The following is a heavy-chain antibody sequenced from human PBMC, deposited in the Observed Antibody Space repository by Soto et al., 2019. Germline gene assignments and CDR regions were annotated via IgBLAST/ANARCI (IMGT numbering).Heavy chain of an antibody. CDR3: ARGLRFLEWLLSNWLDP. J-gene: IGHJ5*02. CDR2: IYYSGST. V-gene: IGHV4-30-4*01. CDR1: GGSISSGDYY. Sequence: SETLSLTCTVSGGSISSGDYYWSWIRQPPGKGLEWIGYIYYSGSTYYNPSLKSRVTISVDTSKNQFSLKLSSVTAADTAVYYCARGLRFLEWLLSNWLDPWGQGTLVTVSS. D-gene: IGHD3-3*01.